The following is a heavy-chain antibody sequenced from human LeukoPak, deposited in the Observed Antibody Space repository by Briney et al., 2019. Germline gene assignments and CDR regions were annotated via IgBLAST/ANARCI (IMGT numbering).Heavy chain of an antibody. V-gene: IGHV3-48*04. CDR1: GFPFSSYS. Sequence: GGSLRLSCAGYGFPFSSYSMNWVRQAPGKVLEWISYISGSSDTKYYADSVKGRFTVSRDSAKNLLYLQMNSLRVEDTALYYCTRDSSDGGGYSEPESWGQGALVTVSS. CDR2: ISGSSDTK. CDR3: TRDSSDGGGYSEPES. D-gene: IGHD2-21*01. J-gene: IGHJ4*02.